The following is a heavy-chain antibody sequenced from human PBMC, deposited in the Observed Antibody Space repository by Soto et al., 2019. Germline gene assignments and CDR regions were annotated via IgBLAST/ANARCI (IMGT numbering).Heavy chain of an antibody. J-gene: IGHJ5*02. Sequence: QVQLVQSGAEVKKPGASVTVSCKASGYTFDRYAMSWLRQAPGQGLEWMGWITGDTHEATYAQKFQGRVSLTRDRSTTTAYMELRSLRYDDTAVYHCARDRPTDHWGQGTLVTVSS. CDR2: ITGDTHEA. V-gene: IGHV1-18*01. CDR3: ARDRPTDH. CDR1: GYTFDRYA.